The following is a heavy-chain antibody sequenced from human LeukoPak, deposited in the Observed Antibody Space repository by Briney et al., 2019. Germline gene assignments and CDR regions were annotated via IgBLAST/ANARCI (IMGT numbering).Heavy chain of an antibody. CDR1: GGSISSSSYY. V-gene: IGHV4-39*07. CDR2: IYYSGST. Sequence: NASETLSLTCTVSGGSISSSSYYWGWIRQPPGKGLEWIGSIYYSGSTYYNPSLKSRVTISVDTSKNQFSLKLSSVTAADTAVYYCARHEAAAFLFDYWGQGTLVTVSS. CDR3: ARHEAAAFLFDY. J-gene: IGHJ4*02. D-gene: IGHD6-13*01.